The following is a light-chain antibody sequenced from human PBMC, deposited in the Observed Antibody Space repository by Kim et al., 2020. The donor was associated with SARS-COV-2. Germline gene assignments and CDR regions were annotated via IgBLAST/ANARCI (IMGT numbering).Light chain of an antibody. CDR3: QVWDSSPVI. CDR2: RDG. Sequence: SVALGQTARITCGGNNIGSKNVHWYQQKPGQAPVLVIYRDGDRPSGIPERFSSSNSGNTATLTISRAQAGDEADYYCQVWDSSPVIFGGGTQLTVL. V-gene: IGLV3-9*01. J-gene: IGLJ2*01. CDR1: NIGSKN.